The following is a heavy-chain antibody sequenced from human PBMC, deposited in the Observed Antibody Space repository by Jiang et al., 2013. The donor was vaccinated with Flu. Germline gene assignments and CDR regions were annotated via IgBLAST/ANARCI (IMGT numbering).Heavy chain of an antibody. J-gene: IGHJ4*02. CDR1: GFTFSNYW. CDR3: TNISVSMTLAGRDY. D-gene: IGHD6-19*01. V-gene: IGHV3-74*01. Sequence: LVQPGGSLRLSCAASGFTFSNYWMHWVRQAQGRAGVVSRINSDGSSTSYADSVKGRFTISRDNAKNTLYLQMNSLRAEDTAVYYCTNISVSMTLAGRDYWGQGTLVTVSS. CDR2: INSDGSST.